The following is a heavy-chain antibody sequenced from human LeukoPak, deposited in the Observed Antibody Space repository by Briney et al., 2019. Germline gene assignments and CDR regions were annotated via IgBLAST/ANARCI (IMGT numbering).Heavy chain of an antibody. J-gene: IGHJ4*02. Sequence: GGSLRLSCAASGFTFSNYAMSWVRQAPGKGLEWVPAISGSGGSTYYADSVKGRFTISRDNSKNTLYLQMNSLRAEDTAVYYCAKAPYFDAGTVNFDYWGQGTLVTVSS. CDR2: ISGSGGST. D-gene: IGHD4-11*01. CDR1: GFTFSNYA. CDR3: AKAPYFDAGTVNFDY. V-gene: IGHV3-23*01.